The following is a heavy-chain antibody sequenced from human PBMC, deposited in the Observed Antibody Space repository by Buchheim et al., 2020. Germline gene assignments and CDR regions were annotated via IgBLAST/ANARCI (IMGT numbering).Heavy chain of an antibody. D-gene: IGHD2-8*02. CDR2: INPSGGST. V-gene: IGHV1-46*03. CDR3: VRGGSHNTVYLDS. J-gene: IGHJ4*02. Sequence: QVQLVQSGAEVKKPGASVKVSCKASGYTFTNFYMHWVRQAPGQGLEWMGIINPSGGSTTYAQKFQGRVTMTRDTSTTTVYMELSSLRSEDTAVYSCVRGGSHNTVYLDSWGQGTL. CDR1: GYTFTNFY.